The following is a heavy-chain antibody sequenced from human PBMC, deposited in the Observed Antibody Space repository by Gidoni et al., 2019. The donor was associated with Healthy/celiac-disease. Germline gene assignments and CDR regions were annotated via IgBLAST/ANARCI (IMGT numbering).Heavy chain of an antibody. CDR1: GSTFTRYA. Sequence: QVQLVQSGAEVQKPGASVKVSCKASGSTFTRYAMHWVRQAPGQRLEWMGWINAGNGNTKYSQKFQGRVTITRDTSASTAYMELSSLRSEDTAVYYCARAVTDSTTYNWFDPWGQGTLVTVSS. V-gene: IGHV1-3*01. CDR3: ARAVTDSTTYNWFDP. J-gene: IGHJ5*02. CDR2: INAGNGNT. D-gene: IGHD4-17*01.